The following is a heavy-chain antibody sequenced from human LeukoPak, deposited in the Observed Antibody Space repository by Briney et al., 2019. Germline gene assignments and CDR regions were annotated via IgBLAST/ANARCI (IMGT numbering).Heavy chain of an antibody. CDR3: ARGDGSGSYVWFDP. Sequence: SETLSLTCTVSGGSISSGGYYWSWIRQHPGKGLEWIGYIYYSGSTYYNPSLKSRVTISVDTSKNQFSLKLSSVTAADTAVYYCARGDGSGSYVWFDPWGQGTLVTVSS. CDR2: IYYSGST. CDR1: GGSISSGGYY. J-gene: IGHJ5*02. D-gene: IGHD3-10*01. V-gene: IGHV4-31*03.